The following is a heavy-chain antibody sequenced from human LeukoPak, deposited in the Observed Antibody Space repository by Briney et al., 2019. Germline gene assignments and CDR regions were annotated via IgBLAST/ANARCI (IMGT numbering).Heavy chain of an antibody. J-gene: IGHJ4*02. V-gene: IGHV4-59*01. CDR3: ARGASSSWYSLWKF. Sequence: PSETLSLTCTVSGASISSYYWSWVRQPPGEGLEWLGYFYHRGGTNYTPSLKSRATISIDTSKNEVSLKLRSVTAADTAVYYCARGASSSWYSLWKFWGQGTLVTVSS. CDR2: FYHRGGT. D-gene: IGHD6-13*01. CDR1: GASISSYY.